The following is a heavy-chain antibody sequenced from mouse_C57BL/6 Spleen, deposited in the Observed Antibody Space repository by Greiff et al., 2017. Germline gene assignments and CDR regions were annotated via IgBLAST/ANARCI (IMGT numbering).Heavy chain of an antibody. D-gene: IGHD2-4*01. CDR1: GYTFTSYW. CDR3: ARGEDYDVGHYFDY. CDR2: IDPSDSET. J-gene: IGHJ2*01. V-gene: IGHV1-52*01. Sequence: QVQLKQPGAELVRPGSSVKLSCKASGYTFTSYWMHWVKQRPIQGLEWIGNIDPSDSETHYNQKFKDKATLTVDKSSSTAYMQLSSLTSEDSAVYYCARGEDYDVGHYFDYWGQGTTLTVSS.